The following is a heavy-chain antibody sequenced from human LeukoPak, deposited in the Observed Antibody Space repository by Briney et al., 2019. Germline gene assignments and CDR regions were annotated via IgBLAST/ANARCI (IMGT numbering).Heavy chain of an antibody. CDR3: ARRSRSSNYDFYYYYYMDV. Sequence: PGGSLRQSCAASGFTFSSYEMNWVRQAPRKGLEWVANIKQDGSEKYYVDSVKGRFTISRDNAKNSLYLQINSLRAEDTAVYYCARRSRSSNYDFYYYYYMDVWGKGTTVTVSS. D-gene: IGHD4-11*01. V-gene: IGHV3-7*01. CDR2: IKQDGSEK. J-gene: IGHJ6*03. CDR1: GFTFSSYE.